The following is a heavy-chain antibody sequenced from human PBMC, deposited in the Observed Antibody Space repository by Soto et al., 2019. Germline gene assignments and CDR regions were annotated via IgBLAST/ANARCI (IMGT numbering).Heavy chain of an antibody. Sequence: EVQLVESGGGLVQPGGSLKVSCAASGFTFSDSTIHWVRQASGKGLEWVGRIRSEVYSYATVCAASVTDRFTISRDDSTNTAYLQMNTLTLEDTAVYYFSRCSGSYCTGVWGQGTTVTVSS. V-gene: IGHV3-73*02. CDR3: SRCSGSYCTGV. CDR1: GFTFSDST. CDR2: IRSEVYSYAT. J-gene: IGHJ6*02. D-gene: IGHD3-10*02.